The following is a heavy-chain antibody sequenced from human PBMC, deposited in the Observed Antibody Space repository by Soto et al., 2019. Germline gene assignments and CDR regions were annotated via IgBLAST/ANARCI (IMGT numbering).Heavy chain of an antibody. CDR1: GGSLSSSAYY. D-gene: IGHD2-15*01. CDR3: ARDGSKGGGYCSGGSCYPYYYYYMDV. Sequence: SETLSLTCTVSGGSLSSSAYYWGWIRQPPGKGLEWIGNIYYSGSTNYNPSLKSRVTISVDTSKNQFSLKLSSVTAADTAVYYCARDGSKGGGYCSGGSCYPYYYYYMDVWGKGTTVTVSS. CDR2: IYYSGST. V-gene: IGHV4-39*07. J-gene: IGHJ6*03.